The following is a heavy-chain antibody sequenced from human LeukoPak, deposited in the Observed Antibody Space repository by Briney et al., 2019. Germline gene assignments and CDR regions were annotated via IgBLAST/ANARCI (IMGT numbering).Heavy chain of an antibody. V-gene: IGHV3-21*01. J-gene: IGHJ2*01. D-gene: IGHD2-2*01. CDR1: GFTFDDFG. Sequence: GGSLRLSCTAFGFTFDDFGMSWVRQAPGKGLEWVSSISSRSNYIYYADSVKGRFTISRDNAKNSLYLQMNSLRAEDPAVYCCARDAYCSSTSCKEYFDLWGRGTLVTVSS. CDR3: ARDAYCSSTSCKEYFDL. CDR2: ISSRSNYI.